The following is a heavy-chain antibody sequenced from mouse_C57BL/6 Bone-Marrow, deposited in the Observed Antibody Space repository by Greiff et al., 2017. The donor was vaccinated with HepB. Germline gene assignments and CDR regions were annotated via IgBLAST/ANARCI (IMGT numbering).Heavy chain of an antibody. CDR1: GFTFSDYG. V-gene: IGHV5-17*01. CDR3: ARERATVVAHYYAMDY. D-gene: IGHD1-1*01. Sequence: EVQLQESGGGLVKPGGSLKLSCAASGFTFSDYGMHWVRQAPEKGLEWVAYISSGSSTIYYADTVKGRFTISRDNAKNTLFLQMTRLRSEDTAMYYCARERATVVAHYYAMDYWGQGTSVTVSS. CDR2: ISSGSSTI. J-gene: IGHJ4*01.